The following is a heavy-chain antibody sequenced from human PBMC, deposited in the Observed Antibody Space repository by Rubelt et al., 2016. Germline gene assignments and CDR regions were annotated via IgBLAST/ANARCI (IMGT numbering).Heavy chain of an antibody. CDR3: AMARPSFDS. Sequence: QLQLQESGPGLVKPSETLSLTCTVSGGFIRNNSYYWGWIRQPPGKGLEWIGSIYHSGSTFYSPSLKSRVTLSVDTSKNQFSLKLTSVTAADTAVYYCAMARPSFDSWGQGILVTVSS. V-gene: IGHV4-39*07. CDR1: GGFIRNNSYY. J-gene: IGHJ5*01. CDR2: IYHSGST.